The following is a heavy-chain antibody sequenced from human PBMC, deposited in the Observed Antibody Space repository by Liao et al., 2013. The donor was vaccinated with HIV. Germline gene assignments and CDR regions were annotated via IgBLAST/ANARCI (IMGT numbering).Heavy chain of an antibody. J-gene: IGHJ4*02. D-gene: IGHD5-18*01. CDR2: LYSGGST. Sequence: QVQLQESGPGLVKPSDTLSLTCTVSGASVDSHYWSWVRQPAGKGLEWIGRLYSGGSTNYNPSFESRVTMSRDMTRNQFSLKLSSVTAADTAIYYCARATGFGNSYGGSDYWGQGTLVTVSS. V-gene: IGHV4-4*07. CDR1: GASVDSHY. CDR3: ARATGFGNSYGGSDY.